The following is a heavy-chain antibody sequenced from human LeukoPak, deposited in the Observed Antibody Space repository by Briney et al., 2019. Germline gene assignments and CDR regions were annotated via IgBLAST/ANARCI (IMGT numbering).Heavy chain of an antibody. CDR2: IYYSEST. CDR3: ARDSFPLYYDFWSGYYNYMDV. V-gene: IGHV4-39*07. D-gene: IGHD3-3*01. Sequence: SETLSLTCTVSGGSISSSSYYWGWIRQPPGKGLEWIGSIYYSESTYYNPSLKSRVTISVDTSKNQFSLKLSSVTAADTAVYYCARDSFPLYYDFWSGYYNYMDVWGKGTTVTVSS. J-gene: IGHJ6*03. CDR1: GGSISSSSYY.